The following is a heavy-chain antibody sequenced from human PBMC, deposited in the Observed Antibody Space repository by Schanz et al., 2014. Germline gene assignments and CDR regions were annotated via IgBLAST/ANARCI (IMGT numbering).Heavy chain of an antibody. CDR1: GFTFSSYY. J-gene: IGHJ6*02. CDR3: ARAQGVIRLYYGVDV. CDR2: IISTGGTI. V-gene: IGHV3-11*01. Sequence: QVQLVESGGGLVKPGGSLRLSCAASGFTFSSYYMSWIRQAPGKGLEWVSSIISTGGTIYYVDSVRGRFTISRDNSMNTVYLQMNSLRSDDAAVYYCARAQGVIRLYYGVDVWGQGTTVTVSS. D-gene: IGHD3-10*01.